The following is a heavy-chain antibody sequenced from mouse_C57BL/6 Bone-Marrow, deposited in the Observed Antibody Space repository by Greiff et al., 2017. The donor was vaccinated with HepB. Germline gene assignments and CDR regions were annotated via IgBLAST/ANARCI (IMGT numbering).Heavy chain of an antibody. CDR2: IHPNSGST. CDR3: LTTVVADWYFDV. V-gene: IGHV1-64*01. Sequence: QVQLQQPGAELVKPGASVKLSCKASGYTFTSYWMHWVKQRPGQGLEWIGMIHPNSGSTNYNEKFKSKATLTVDKSSSTAYMQLSSLTSEDSAVYYCLTTVVADWYFDVWGTGTTVTVSS. CDR1: GYTFTSYW. J-gene: IGHJ1*03. D-gene: IGHD1-1*01.